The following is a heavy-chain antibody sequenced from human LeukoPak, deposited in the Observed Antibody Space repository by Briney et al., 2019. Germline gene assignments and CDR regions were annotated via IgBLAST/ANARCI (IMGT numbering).Heavy chain of an antibody. J-gene: IGHJ5*02. CDR2: INPNSGGT. Sequence: ASVKDSCKASGYTFTGYYMHWVRQAPGQGLEWMGWINPNSGGTNYAQKFQGRVTMTRDTSISTAYMELSRLRSDDTAVYYCARDLGVTVVVGSWFDPWGQGTLVTVSS. CDR3: ARDLGVTVVVGSWFDP. D-gene: IGHD4-23*01. CDR1: GYTFTGYY. V-gene: IGHV1-2*02.